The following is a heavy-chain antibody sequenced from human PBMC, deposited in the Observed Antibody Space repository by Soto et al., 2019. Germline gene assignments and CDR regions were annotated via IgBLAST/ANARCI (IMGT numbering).Heavy chain of an antibody. J-gene: IGHJ5*02. D-gene: IGHD4-17*01. CDR3: ARRGASDEYTTVTSSWFDP. CDR1: GYSFTSYW. Sequence: LKISCKGSGYSFTSYWIGWVRQMPGKGLEWMGIIYPGDSDTRYSPSFQGQVTISADKSISTAYLQWSSLKASDTAMYYCARRGASDEYTTVTSSWFDPWGQGTLVTVSS. V-gene: IGHV5-51*01. CDR2: IYPGDSDT.